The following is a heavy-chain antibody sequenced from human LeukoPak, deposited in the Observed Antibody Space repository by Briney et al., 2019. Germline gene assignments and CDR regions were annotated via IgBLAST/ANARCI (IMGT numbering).Heavy chain of an antibody. V-gene: IGHV3-7*01. J-gene: IGHJ4*02. D-gene: IGHD2/OR15-2a*01. CDR1: GFTFSTYW. CDR2: IKQDGSVK. CDR3: AKGGRERLLYYFDY. Sequence: PGGSLRLSCVVSGFTFSTYWMSWVRQAPGKGLECVATIKQDGSVKNYGDPVQGRFTISRDNAKNSLYLQMHSLRVEDTAVYYCAKGGRERLLYYFDYWGQGTLVTVSS.